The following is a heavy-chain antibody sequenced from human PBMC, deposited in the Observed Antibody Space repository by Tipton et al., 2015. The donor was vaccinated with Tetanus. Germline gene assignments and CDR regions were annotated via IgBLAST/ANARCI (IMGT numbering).Heavy chain of an antibody. D-gene: IGHD6-19*01. J-gene: IGHJ4*02. CDR1: GDSIKNYY. Sequence: TLSLTCTVSGDSIKNYYWSWIRQPAGKGLEWTGRFTFSGSINYNPSLKSRVTMSVDTSKNQFSLRLRSVTAADTAVYYCARIPYVRGWDDWYFDYWGQGTLVTVSS. CDR2: FTFSGSI. V-gene: IGHV4-4*07. CDR3: ARIPYVRGWDDWYFDY.